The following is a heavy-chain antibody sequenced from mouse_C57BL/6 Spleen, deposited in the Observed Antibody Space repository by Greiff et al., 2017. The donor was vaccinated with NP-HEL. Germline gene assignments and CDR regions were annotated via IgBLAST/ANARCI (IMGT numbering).Heavy chain of an antibody. V-gene: IGHV1-26*01. CDR1: GYTFTDYY. D-gene: IGHD1-1*01. J-gene: IGHJ1*03. CDR3: ARSDGYYGSSYWYFDV. CDR2: INPNNGGT. Sequence: VQLQQSGPELVKPGASVKISCKASGYTFTDYYMNWVKQSHGKSLEWIGDINPNNGGTSYNQKFKGKATLTVDKSSSTAYMELRSLTSEDSAVYYCARSDGYYGSSYWYFDVWGTGTTVTVSS.